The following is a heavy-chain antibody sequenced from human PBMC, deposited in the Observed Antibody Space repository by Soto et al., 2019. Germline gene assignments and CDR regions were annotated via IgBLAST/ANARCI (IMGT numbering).Heavy chain of an antibody. Sequence: VASVKLSCKASGYTLTSYGISWVRQAPGQGLEWMGWISAYNGNTNYAQKLQGRVTMTTDTSTSTAYMELRSLRSDDTAVYYCARDDSLSSGYADFDYWGQGTLVTVSS. V-gene: IGHV1-18*01. CDR1: GYTLTSYG. J-gene: IGHJ4*02. D-gene: IGHD5-12*01. CDR3: ARDDSLSSGYADFDY. CDR2: ISAYNGNT.